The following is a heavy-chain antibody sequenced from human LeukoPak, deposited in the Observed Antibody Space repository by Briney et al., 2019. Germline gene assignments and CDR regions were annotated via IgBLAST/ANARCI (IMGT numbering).Heavy chain of an antibody. D-gene: IGHD4-11*01. J-gene: IGHJ5*02. Sequence: SVKVSCKASGYTFTSDGISWVRPAPGQGLEWMGGIIPIFGTADYAQKFQGRVTITADESTSTAYMELSSLRSEDTAVYYCARRGTVTTNWFDPWGQGTLVTVSS. CDR2: IIPIFGTA. CDR1: GYTFTSDG. V-gene: IGHV1-69*13. CDR3: ARRGTVTTNWFDP.